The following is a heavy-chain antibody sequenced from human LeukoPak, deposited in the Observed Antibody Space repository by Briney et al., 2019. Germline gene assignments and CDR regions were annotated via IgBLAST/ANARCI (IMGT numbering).Heavy chain of an antibody. V-gene: IGHV3-21*01. D-gene: IGHD3-22*01. CDR1: GFTFSSYS. CDR3: ARDRGYYDSSGYTPIDY. CDR2: ISSSSSYI. J-gene: IGHJ4*02. Sequence: GSLRLSCAASGFTFSSYSMNWVRQAPGKGLEWFSSISSSSSYIYYADSVKGRFTISRDNAKNSLYLQMNSLRAEDTAVYYCARDRGYYDSSGYTPIDYWGQGTLVTVSS.